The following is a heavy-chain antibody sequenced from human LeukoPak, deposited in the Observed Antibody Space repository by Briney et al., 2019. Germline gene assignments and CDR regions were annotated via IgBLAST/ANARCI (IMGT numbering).Heavy chain of an antibody. V-gene: IGHV3-7*01. CDR3: ARDVRAGSLDY. Sequence: PGGSLRLSCAASGFTFSDYCMNWVRQAPGKGLEWVANIKDDGSETNYVDSVKGRFTISRDNADESLYLLMNSLRAEDTAVYYCARDVRAGSLDYWGQGTLVTVSS. J-gene: IGHJ4*02. CDR1: GFTFSDYC. D-gene: IGHD3-10*01. CDR2: IKDDGSET.